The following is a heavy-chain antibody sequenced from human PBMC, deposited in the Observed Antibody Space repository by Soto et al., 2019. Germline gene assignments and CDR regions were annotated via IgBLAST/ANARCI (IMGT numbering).Heavy chain of an antibody. CDR2: FHSSGAT. Sequence: QVQLQESGPGLVKPSQTLSLTCTVSGGSISSADYYWSWIRQPPGKGLEWIGYFHSSGATYKDPSLKSRVTISVYTSKNQTSLKLDSVTAADTAGYYCASIWFGDFDYWGHGTLVTVSS. V-gene: IGHV4-30-4*01. CDR1: GGSISSADYY. J-gene: IGHJ4*01. D-gene: IGHD3-10*01. CDR3: ASIWFGDFDY.